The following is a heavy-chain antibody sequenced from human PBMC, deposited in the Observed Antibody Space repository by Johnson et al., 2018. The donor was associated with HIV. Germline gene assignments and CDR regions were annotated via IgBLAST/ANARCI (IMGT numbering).Heavy chain of an antibody. CDR2: ISSSGSTI. D-gene: IGHD1-26*01. CDR3: ARERDSGSYGDAFDI. CDR1: GFTFSDYY. J-gene: IGHJ3*02. Sequence: QVRLVESGGGVVRPGGSLRLSCAASGFTFSDYYMSWIRQAPGKGLEWLSYISSSGSTIYYADSVKGRFTISRDNSKNTLYLQMNSLRAEDTAVYYCARERDSGSYGDAFDIWGQGTMVTVSS. V-gene: IGHV3-11*04.